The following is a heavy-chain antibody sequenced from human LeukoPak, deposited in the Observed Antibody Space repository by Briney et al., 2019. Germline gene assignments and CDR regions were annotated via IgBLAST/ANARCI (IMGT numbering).Heavy chain of an antibody. J-gene: IGHJ4*02. CDR1: GFPFSSYA. D-gene: IGHD3-22*01. Sequence: GGSLRLSCAASGFPFSSYARSWVGQAPGKGLKWVSAIGGSGGSTYYADSVKGRFTISRDNSKNTLYLQMNSLRAEDTAVYYCAKDQDSSGYYWQEYYFDYWGQGTLVTVSS. V-gene: IGHV3-23*01. CDR2: IGGSGGST. CDR3: AKDQDSSGYYWQEYYFDY.